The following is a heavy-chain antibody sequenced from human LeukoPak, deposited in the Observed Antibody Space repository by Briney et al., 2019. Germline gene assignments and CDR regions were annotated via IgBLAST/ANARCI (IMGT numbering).Heavy chain of an antibody. CDR1: GSTLSNYA. CDR2: ISRHGDST. J-gene: IGHJ6*03. Sequence: GGSLRLSCAASGSTLSNYAIHWVRQAPGKGLEYVSAISRHGDSTFYANSVEGRFTISRDNSKNTLYLQMGSLRTEDMAVYYFARDGWFGEAYSYYYYMDVWGKGTTVTVSS. V-gene: IGHV3-64*01. CDR3: ARDGWFGEAYSYYYYMDV. D-gene: IGHD3-10*01.